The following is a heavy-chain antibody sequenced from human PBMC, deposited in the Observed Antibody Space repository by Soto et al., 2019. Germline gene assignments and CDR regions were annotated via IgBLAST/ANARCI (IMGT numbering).Heavy chain of an antibody. D-gene: IGHD4-17*01. J-gene: IGHJ6*02. CDR2: ISSSSSTI. V-gene: IGHV3-48*01. CDR3: ARVWGDYEGNYYGMDV. Sequence: EVQLVESGGGLVQPGGSLRLSCAASGFAFSTYSMSWVRQAPGKGLEWVSYISSSSSTIYYADSVKGRFTISRDNAKNSLDLQRNSLRAEDTALYYCARVWGDYEGNYYGMDVWGQGTTVTVSS. CDR1: GFAFSTYS.